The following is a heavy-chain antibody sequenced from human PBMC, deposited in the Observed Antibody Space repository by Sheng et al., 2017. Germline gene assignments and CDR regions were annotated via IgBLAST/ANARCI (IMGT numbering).Heavy chain of an antibody. CDR2: IYHSGST. V-gene: IGHV4-38-2*02. J-gene: IGHJ6*02. CDR3: ARDGVLYQLPLYYYYGMDV. CDR1: GYSISSGYY. D-gene: IGHD2-2*01. Sequence: QVQLQESGPGLVKPSETLSLTCAVSGYSISSGYYWGWIRQPPGKGLEWIGSIYHSGSTYYNPSLKSRVTISVDTSKNQFSLKLSSVTAADTAVYYCARDGVLYQLPLYYYYGMDVWGQGDHGHRLL.